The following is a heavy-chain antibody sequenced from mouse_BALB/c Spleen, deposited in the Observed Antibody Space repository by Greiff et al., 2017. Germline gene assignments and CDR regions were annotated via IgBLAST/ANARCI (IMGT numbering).Heavy chain of an antibody. CDR3: ARGAYYTGFDY. V-gene: IGHV7-3*02. D-gene: IGHD2-12*01. CDR1: GFTLTDYY. Sequence: EVKLVESGGGLVQPGGSLRLSCATSGFTLTDYYMSWVRQPPGKALEWLGVIRNKANGYTTEYSATVKGRFTISRDNYQSILYLQKNTLLAEDSAADYCARGAYYTGFDYWGQGTLVTVSA. CDR2: IRNKANGYTT. J-gene: IGHJ3*01.